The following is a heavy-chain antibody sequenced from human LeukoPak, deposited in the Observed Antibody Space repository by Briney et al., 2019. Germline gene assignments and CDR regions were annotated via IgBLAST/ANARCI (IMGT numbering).Heavy chain of an antibody. CDR1: GFTFSDYN. Sequence: GGSLRLSCAASGFTFSDYNMNWVRQATGKGLEWVSAIGTAGDTYYPGSVKGRFTISRENAKNSLYLQMNSLRAGDTAVYYCARDLRGYGMDVWGQGTTVTVSS. CDR3: ARDLRGYGMDV. CDR2: IGTAGDT. J-gene: IGHJ6*02. V-gene: IGHV3-13*01. D-gene: IGHD3-10*01.